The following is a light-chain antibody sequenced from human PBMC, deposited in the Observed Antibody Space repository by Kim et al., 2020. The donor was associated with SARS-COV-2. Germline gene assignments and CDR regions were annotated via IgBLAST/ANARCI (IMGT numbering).Light chain of an antibody. V-gene: IGKV3-15*01. CDR2: GTS. Sequence: IVMTQSPATLSVSPGERATLSCRASQSLNSNLAWYQQKPGQAPRLLIYGTSTRATGIPARFSGSGSGTEFTLTISSLQSEDFAVYYCQQYNNWLTFGGGTKLEI. CDR3: QQYNNWLT. J-gene: IGKJ4*01. CDR1: QSLNSN.